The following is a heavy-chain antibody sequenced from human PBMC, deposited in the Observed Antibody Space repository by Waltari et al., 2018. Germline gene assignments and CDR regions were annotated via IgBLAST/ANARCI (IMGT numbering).Heavy chain of an antibody. CDR2: FDPKDGQT. V-gene: IGHV1-24*01. CDR1: GSPLNDLS. Sequence: QVQLVQSGAEAKKPGAPGRVPCKLSGSPLNDLSMVWGRQARGKGHEWVGGFDPKDGQTIYAEKFQGRVTMTEDTSTDTAYMELSSLKSEDTAVYYCATSSPLIWGSYNGWDVWGQGTTVTVSS. D-gene: IGHD3-16*01. J-gene: IGHJ6*02. CDR3: ATSSPLIWGSYNGWDV.